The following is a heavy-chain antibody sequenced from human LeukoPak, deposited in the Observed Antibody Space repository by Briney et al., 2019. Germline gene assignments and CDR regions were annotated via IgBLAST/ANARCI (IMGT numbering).Heavy chain of an antibody. CDR1: GFTVSSNY. J-gene: IGHJ5*02. D-gene: IGHD3/OR15-3a*01. Sequence: GGSLRLSCAASGFTVSSNYMSWVRQAPGKGLEWVSVIYSGGSTYYADSVKGRFTISGDNSKNTLYLQMNSLRAEDTAVYYCASTVWTGSWFDPWGQGTLVTVSS. V-gene: IGHV3-53*01. CDR3: ASTVWTGSWFDP. CDR2: IYSGGST.